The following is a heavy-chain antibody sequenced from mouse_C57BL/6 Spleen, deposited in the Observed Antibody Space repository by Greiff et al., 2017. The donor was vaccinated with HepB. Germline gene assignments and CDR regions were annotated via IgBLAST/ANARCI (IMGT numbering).Heavy chain of an antibody. D-gene: IGHD1-3*01. V-gene: IGHV1-20*01. J-gene: IGHJ3*01. CDR2: INPYNGDT. CDR1: GYSFTGYF. CDR3: ARSGISWFAY. Sequence: LVESGPELVKPGDSVKISCKASGYSFTGYFMNWVMQSHGKSLEWIGRINPYNGDTFYNQKFKGKATLTVDKSSSTAHMELRSLTSEDSAVYYCARSGISWFAYWGQGTLVTVSA.